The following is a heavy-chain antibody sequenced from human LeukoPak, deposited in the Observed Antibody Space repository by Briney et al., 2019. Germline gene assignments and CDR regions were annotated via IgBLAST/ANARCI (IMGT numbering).Heavy chain of an antibody. V-gene: IGHV4-61*01. CDR2: IYYSGST. CDR1: GGSVSSGNYY. D-gene: IGHD1-26*01. Sequence: SETLSLTCPVSGGSVSSGNYYWSWLRQPPGKGLEWIGYIYYSGSTNYNPSLKSRVTISVDTSKNQFSLKLTSVTAADTAVYYCARGVGAVYWYFDLWGRGTLVTVSS. J-gene: IGHJ2*01. CDR3: ARGVGAVYWYFDL.